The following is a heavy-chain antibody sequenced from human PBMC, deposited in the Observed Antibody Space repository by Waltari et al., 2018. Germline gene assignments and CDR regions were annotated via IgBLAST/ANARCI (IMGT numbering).Heavy chain of an antibody. CDR3: AKSPTHGYHYYYMDV. CDR2: ISGSGGST. J-gene: IGHJ6*03. Sequence: EVQLVESGGGLVQHGGSLRLTGAASGFTFSRYASSGVRQGPGKGLGWVSAISGSGGSTYYADSVKGRFTISRDNSKNTLYLQMNSLRAEDTAVYYCAKSPTHGYHYYYMDVWGKGTTVTVSS. CDR1: GFTFSRYA. D-gene: IGHD4-4*01. V-gene: IGHV3-23*04.